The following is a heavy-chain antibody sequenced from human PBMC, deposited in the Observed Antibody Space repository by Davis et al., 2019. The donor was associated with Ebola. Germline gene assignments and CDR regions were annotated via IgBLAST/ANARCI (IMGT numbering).Heavy chain of an antibody. Sequence: PSETLSLTCAVSGGSISSSNWWSWVRQPPGKGLEWIGEIYHSGSTNYNPSLKGRVTISVDKSKNQFSLKLSSVTAADTAVYYCARGRQQLRGHYFDYWGQGTLVTVSS. J-gene: IGHJ4*02. CDR3: ARGRQQLRGHYFDY. CDR1: GGSISSSNW. CDR2: IYHSGST. V-gene: IGHV4-4*02. D-gene: IGHD6-13*01.